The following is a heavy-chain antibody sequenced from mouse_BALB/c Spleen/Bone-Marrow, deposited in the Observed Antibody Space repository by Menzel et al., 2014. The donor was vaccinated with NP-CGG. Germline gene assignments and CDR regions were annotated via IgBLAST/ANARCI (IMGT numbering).Heavy chain of an antibody. CDR3: RSYDYAMDY. Sequence: LQQLGSELVRPGASVKLSCKASGYTFTSYWMHWVRQRPGQGLEWVGNIYPGSGSTNYDEKFKSKATLTVDTSSSTAYMQLSSLTSEDSAVYYCRSYDYAMDYWGPGTSVTVSS. CDR1: GYTFTSYW. CDR2: IYPGSGST. V-gene: IGHV1S22*01. D-gene: IGHD1-1*01. J-gene: IGHJ4*01.